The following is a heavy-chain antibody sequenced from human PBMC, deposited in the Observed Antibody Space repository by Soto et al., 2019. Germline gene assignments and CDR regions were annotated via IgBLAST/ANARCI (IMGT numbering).Heavy chain of an antibody. V-gene: IGHV1-3*01. CDR2: INAGNGNT. CDR3: ARSIVVVTALDY. Sequence: ASVKVSCKDSGYAFTCYAMHWVRQAPGQRLEWMGWINAGNGNTKYSQKFQGRVTITRDTSASTAYMELSSLRSEDTAVYYCARSIVVVTALDYWGQGTLVTVSS. D-gene: IGHD2-21*02. J-gene: IGHJ4*02. CDR1: GYAFTCYA.